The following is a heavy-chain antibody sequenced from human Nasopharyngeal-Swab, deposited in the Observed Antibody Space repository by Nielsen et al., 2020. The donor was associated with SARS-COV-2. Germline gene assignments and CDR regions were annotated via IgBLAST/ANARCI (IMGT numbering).Heavy chain of an antibody. CDR3: TKADILLVLDGTRLFDF. V-gene: IGHV3-23*01. J-gene: IGHJ4*02. Sequence: GESLKISCAASGFIFSNYAMSWVRQTPGKGLEWVSTFIGSGGSPYYADSVKGRFTISRDNSKNTLYLEMKSLRVEDTALYYCTKADILLVLDGTRLFDFWGQGTLVTVSS. D-gene: IGHD2-8*02. CDR1: GFIFSNYA. CDR2: FIGSGGSP.